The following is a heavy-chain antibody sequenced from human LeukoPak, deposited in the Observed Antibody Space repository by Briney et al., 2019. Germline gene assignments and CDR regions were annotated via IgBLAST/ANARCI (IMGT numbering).Heavy chain of an antibody. Sequence: PGGSLRLSCAASGFTFSSYSMNWVRQAPGKGLEWVSSISSSSSYIYYADSVKGRFTISRDNAKNSLYLQMNSLRVEDTAVYYCARDLTTIAHKFDYWGRGTLVTVSS. CDR2: ISSSSSYI. V-gene: IGHV3-21*01. J-gene: IGHJ4*02. D-gene: IGHD6-13*01. CDR1: GFTFSSYS. CDR3: ARDLTTIAHKFDY.